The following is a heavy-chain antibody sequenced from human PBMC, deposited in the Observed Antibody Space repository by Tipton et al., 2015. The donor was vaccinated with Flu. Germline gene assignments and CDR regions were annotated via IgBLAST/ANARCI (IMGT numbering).Heavy chain of an antibody. Sequence: TLSLTCSVSGDSIGSDYHWGWIRQFPGKGLEWIGTVSRSGSAVYNPSLTSRVTISIDRSKNHFSLNLKSVTAADMAVYYCARRDYSSYVSDPKSWFDPWGQGTLVAVSS. D-gene: IGHD1-26*01. V-gene: IGHV4-38-2*01. J-gene: IGHJ5*02. CDR1: GDSIGSDYH. CDR3: ARRDYSSYVSDPKSWFDP. CDR2: VSRSGSA.